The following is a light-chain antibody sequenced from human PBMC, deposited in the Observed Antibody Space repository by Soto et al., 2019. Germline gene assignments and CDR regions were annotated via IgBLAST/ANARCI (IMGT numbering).Light chain of an antibody. CDR1: QDIGGY. Sequence: IQLTQSPSSLSASVGDRVTITCRASQDIGGYVAWYQQRPGRAPQLLIYAASALQTGVPSRFSGSGSGTDFTLTITSLQPEDFGTYYCQHPKWAFGQGTTVEI. CDR2: AAS. CDR3: QHPKWA. J-gene: IGKJ1*01. V-gene: IGKV1-9*01.